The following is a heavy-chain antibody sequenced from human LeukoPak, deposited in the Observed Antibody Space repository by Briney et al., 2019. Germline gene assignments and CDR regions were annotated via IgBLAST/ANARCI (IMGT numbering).Heavy chain of an antibody. D-gene: IGHD6-19*01. CDR2: IYYSGDT. Sequence: NASETLSLTCTVSGGSISSSSYYWGWIRQPPGKGLEWIGSIYYSGDTYYNPSLKSRRVTISVDTSNNQFSLRLSSVTAADTAVYYCARHQWHYYYYMGVWGKGSTVTVSS. CDR3: ARHQWHYYYYMGV. J-gene: IGHJ6*03. CDR1: GGSISSSSYY. V-gene: IGHV4-39*01.